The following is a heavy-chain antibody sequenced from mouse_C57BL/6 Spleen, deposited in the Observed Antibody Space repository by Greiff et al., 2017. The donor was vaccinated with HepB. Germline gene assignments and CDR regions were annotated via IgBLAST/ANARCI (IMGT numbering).Heavy chain of an antibody. D-gene: IGHD2-3*01. Sequence: EVMLVESGGGLVKPGGSLKLSCAASGFTFSSYSMSWVRQTPEKRLEWVATISDGGSYTYYPDNVKGRFTITRDNAKNNLYLQMSHLTSEDTAMYYCARARDGYAYFDVWGTGTTVTVSS. V-gene: IGHV5-4*03. CDR3: ARARDGYAYFDV. CDR1: GFTFSSYS. CDR2: ISDGGSYT. J-gene: IGHJ1*03.